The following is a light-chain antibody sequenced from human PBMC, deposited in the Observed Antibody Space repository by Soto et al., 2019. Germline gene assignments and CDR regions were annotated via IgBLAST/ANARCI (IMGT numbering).Light chain of an antibody. CDR1: QSVSNY. V-gene: IGKV3-20*01. CDR3: QQYGGSPQT. Sequence: EIVLTQSPGTLSLSPGERATLSCRASQSVSNYLAWYQQKPGQAPRRLIYVASTRATGIPDRFSGSGSGTDFTVTISRLEPEDFEVYYCQQYGGSPQTFGQGTKVEIK. J-gene: IGKJ1*01. CDR2: VAS.